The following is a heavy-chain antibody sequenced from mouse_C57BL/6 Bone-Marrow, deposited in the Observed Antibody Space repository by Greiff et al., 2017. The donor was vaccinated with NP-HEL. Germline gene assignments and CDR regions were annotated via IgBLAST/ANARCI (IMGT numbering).Heavy chain of an antibody. V-gene: IGHV1-61*01. CDR2: IYPSDSET. CDR1: GYTFTSYW. CDR3: ARRDYGSSYGNFDY. J-gene: IGHJ2*01. D-gene: IGHD1-1*01. Sequence: QVQLQQPGAELVRPGSSVKLSCKASGYTFTSYWMDWVKQRPGQGLEWIGNIYPSDSETQYNQKFKDKATLTVDKSSSTAYMQLSSLTSEDSAVYYCARRDYGSSYGNFDYWGQGTTLTVSS.